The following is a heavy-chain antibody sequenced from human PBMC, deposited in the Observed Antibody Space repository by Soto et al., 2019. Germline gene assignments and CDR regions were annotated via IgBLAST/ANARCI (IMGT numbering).Heavy chain of an antibody. CDR3: AKEVRYYYDSSGVDAFDI. CDR1: GFTFGSYG. CDR2: TSYGGSDE. V-gene: IGHV3-30*18. J-gene: IGHJ3*02. D-gene: IGHD3-22*01. Sequence: QVQLVESGGGVVQPGRSLRLSCVASGFTFGSYGMHWVRQAPGKGLEWVAVTSYGGSDENYADSVKGRYTIYRDNSKNMVYLKMNSLSTDDTAVYYCAKEVRYYYDSSGVDAFDIWGQGTMVTVSS.